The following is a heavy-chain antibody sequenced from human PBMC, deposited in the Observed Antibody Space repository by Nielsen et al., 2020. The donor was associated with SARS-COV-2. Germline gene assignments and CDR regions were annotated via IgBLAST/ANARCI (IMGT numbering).Heavy chain of an antibody. CDR3: ARSSNIAVASDP. D-gene: IGHD6-19*01. J-gene: IGHJ5*02. V-gene: IGHV4-39*01. Sequence: SETLSLTCTVSGGSISSSSYYWGWIRQPPGKGLEWIGSIYYSGSTYYNPSLKSRVTISVDTSKNQFSLKLSSMTAADTAVYYCARSSNIAVASDPWGQGTLVTVSS. CDR1: GGSISSSSYY. CDR2: IYYSGST.